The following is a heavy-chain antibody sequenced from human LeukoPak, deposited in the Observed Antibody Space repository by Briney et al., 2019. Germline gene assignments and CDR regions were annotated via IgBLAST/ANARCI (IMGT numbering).Heavy chain of an antibody. V-gene: IGHV3-23*01. D-gene: IGHD2-15*01. J-gene: IGHJ6*02. Sequence: PGGSLRLSCAASGFTLSNYAMNWVRQAPGKGLEGVSIISATAGTTYYADSVRGRFTISRDNSRNMVYLQMNSLRVEDTATYYCVKDQRVNDCSTIGCYRRIRAYYGMDVWGQGTTVTVSS. CDR2: ISATAGTT. CDR1: GFTLSNYA. CDR3: VKDQRVNDCSTIGCYRRIRAYYGMDV.